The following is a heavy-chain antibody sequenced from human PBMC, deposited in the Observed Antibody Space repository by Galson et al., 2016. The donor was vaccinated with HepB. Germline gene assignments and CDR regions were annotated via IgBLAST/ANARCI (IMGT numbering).Heavy chain of an antibody. D-gene: IGHD3-3*01. CDR1: DGSITSNKW. CDR2: IYHSGST. V-gene: IGHV4-4*02. J-gene: IGHJ4*02. CDR3: ARSPPWSGYFDY. Sequence: ETLSLTCAVSDGSITSNKWWSWVRQTPRKGLGWIGEIYHSGSTNYNPSLKSRVTISVDKSKNQFSLRLTSVTAADTAVYYCARSPPWSGYFDYWGQGTPVTVS.